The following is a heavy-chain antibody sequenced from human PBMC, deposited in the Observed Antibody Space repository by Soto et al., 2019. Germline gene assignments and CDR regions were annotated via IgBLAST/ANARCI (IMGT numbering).Heavy chain of an antibody. D-gene: IGHD3-3*01. J-gene: IGHJ3*02. CDR3: ARGGGVGVAGSAAFDM. V-gene: IGHV1-2*02. CDR2: LNPATGAA. CDR1: GYPVTAYY. Sequence: QLHLVQSGAVVKKPGASVTVSCSASGYPVTAYYMHWVRQAPGRGLEWMGGLNPATGAAKYTQTFQGRVTITRDTATSTGFMERSGVTAEDRAVFYCARGGGVGVAGSAAFDMWGQGTLVTVSS.